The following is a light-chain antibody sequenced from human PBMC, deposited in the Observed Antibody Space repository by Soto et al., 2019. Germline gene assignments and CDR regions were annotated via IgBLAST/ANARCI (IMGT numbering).Light chain of an antibody. CDR2: GAS. J-gene: IGKJ5*01. CDR1: QSVSSN. CDR3: QQYHNWPIT. V-gene: IGKV3-15*01. Sequence: EIVMTQSPATLSVSPVESATLSCRASQSVSSNLAWHQQKPGQAPRILMYGASTRATGISARFSGSGSGTEFTLTISSLQSEDFAVYYCQQYHNWPITFGQGTRLEIK.